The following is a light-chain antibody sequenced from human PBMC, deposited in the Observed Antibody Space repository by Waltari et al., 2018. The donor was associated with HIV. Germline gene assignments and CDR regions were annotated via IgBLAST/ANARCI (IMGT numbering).Light chain of an antibody. CDR3: GTWDSSLSAVV. J-gene: IGLJ2*01. V-gene: IGLV1-51*01. Sequence: SVLTQPPSVSAAPGQKVTISCSGSSSHLRTNSVSWYQQLPRTAPKRLIYDSNKRASGIPDRFSGSKSGTSASLGISGLQTGDEADYYCGTWDSSLSAVVFGGGTKLTVL. CDR2: DSN. CDR1: SSHLRTNS.